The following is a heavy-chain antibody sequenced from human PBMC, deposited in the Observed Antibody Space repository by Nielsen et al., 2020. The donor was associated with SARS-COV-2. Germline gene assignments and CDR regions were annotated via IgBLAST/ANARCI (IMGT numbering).Heavy chain of an antibody. CDR1: GGSISSGGYY. D-gene: IGHD4-23*01. V-gene: IGHV4-31*03. Sequence: LRLSCTVSGGSISSGGYYWSWIRQHPGKGLEWIGYIYYSGSTYYNPSLKSRVTISVDTSKNQFSLKLSSVTAADTAVYYCAREADGGNPDYWGQGTLVTVSS. CDR2: IYYSGST. CDR3: AREADGGNPDY. J-gene: IGHJ4*02.